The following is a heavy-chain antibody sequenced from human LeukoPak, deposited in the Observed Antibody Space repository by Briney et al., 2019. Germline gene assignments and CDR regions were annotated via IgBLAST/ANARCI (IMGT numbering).Heavy chain of an antibody. CDR3: ARIVQITGTIPH. J-gene: IGHJ4*02. CDR1: GFSISGGYY. V-gene: IGHV4-38-2*02. D-gene: IGHD1-1*01. Sequence: PSETLSLTCSVSGFSISGGYYWGWIRQPPGKGLEWLGSIYHSENTDYNPSLKSRVTISVDTAKNKFFLRLGSVTAADTAVYYCARIVQITGTIPHWGQGTLVTVSS. CDR2: IYHSENT.